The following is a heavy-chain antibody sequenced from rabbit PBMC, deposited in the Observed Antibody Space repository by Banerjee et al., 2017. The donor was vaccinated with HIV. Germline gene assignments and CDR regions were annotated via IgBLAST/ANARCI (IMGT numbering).Heavy chain of an antibody. CDR2: IYTGSGGT. V-gene: IGHV1S45*01. Sequence: QEQLEESGGDLGKPGASLTLTCTASGFSFSTYYYMCWVRQAPGKGLEWIGCIYTGSGGTHYATWAKGRFTISKTSSTTVTLQMTSLTATDTATYFCARGGVDAGDGFSLWGQGTLVTVS. CDR1: GFSFSTYYY. J-gene: IGHJ4*01. CDR3: ARGGVDAGDGFSL. D-gene: IGHD4-2*01.